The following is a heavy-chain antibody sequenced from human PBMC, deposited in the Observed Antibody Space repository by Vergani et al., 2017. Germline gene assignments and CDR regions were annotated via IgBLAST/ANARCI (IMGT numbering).Heavy chain of an antibody. J-gene: IGHJ4*02. CDR3: ARAGSSSSTYFDY. CDR2: INHSGST. V-gene: IGHV4-34*01. CDR1: GGSLSGYY. D-gene: IGHD6-6*01. Sequence: QVQLQQWGAGLLKPSETLSLTCAVYGGSLSGYYWSWIRQPPGKGLEWIGEINHSGSTNYNPSLKSRVTIAVDTSKNQFSLKRSSVTAADTAVYYCARAGSSSSTYFDYWGQGTLVTVSS.